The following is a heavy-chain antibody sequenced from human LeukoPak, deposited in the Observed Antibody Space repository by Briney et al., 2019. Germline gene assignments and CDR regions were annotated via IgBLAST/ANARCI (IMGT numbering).Heavy chain of an antibody. CDR1: GFTFSNYG. Sequence: GRSLRLSCAASGFTFSNYGMYWVRQAPGKGLEWVALISYDGSYKYYADSVKGRMTISRDNSKNTMYLQMNSLRAEDTAVYYYAKAHIIQVVAAAAFDYWGQGTLVTVSS. D-gene: IGHD2-15*01. V-gene: IGHV3-30*18. CDR2: ISYDGSYK. J-gene: IGHJ4*02. CDR3: AKAHIIQVVAAAAFDY.